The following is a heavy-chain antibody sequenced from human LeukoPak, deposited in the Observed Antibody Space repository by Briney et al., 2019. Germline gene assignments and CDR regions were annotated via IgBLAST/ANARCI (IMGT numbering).Heavy chain of an antibody. CDR1: GGSFSGYY. D-gene: IGHD5-18*01. J-gene: IGHJ4*02. V-gene: IGHV4-34*01. Sequence: SETLSLTCAVYGGSFSGYYWSWIRQPPGKGLEWIGEINHSGSTNYNPSLKSRVTISVDTSKNQFSLKLSSVTAADTAVYYCARGRRGYSYGFHPPTFDYWGQGTLVTVSS. CDR2: INHSGST. CDR3: ARGRRGYSYGFHPPTFDY.